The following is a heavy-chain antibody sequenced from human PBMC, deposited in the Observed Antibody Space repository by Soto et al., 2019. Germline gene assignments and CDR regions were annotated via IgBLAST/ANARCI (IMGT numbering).Heavy chain of an antibody. D-gene: IGHD2-15*01. J-gene: IGHJ6*02. CDR1: GFSLSDYY. Sequence: GGSLRLSCVGSGFSLSDYYMSWMRQAPGKGLEWVSYISSSGNSIYYADSVKGRFTISRDNAKNSMCLQMNSLRAEDTAVYYCAREETRWPLAFGLDVWGQGTTVTVSS. CDR2: ISSSGNSI. V-gene: IGHV3-11*04. CDR3: AREETRWPLAFGLDV.